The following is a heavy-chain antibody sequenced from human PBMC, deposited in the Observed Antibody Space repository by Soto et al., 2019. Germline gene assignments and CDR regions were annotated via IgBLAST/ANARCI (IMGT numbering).Heavy chain of an antibody. V-gene: IGHV3-23*01. CDR1: GFTYVKYA. J-gene: IGHJ4*02. D-gene: IGHD3-22*01. CDR3: LKATVVVINGGDFDY. Sequence: EVQLLESGGALVQPGGSLRLSCEASGFTYVKYAMSWVRQAPGKGLEWVSGISGDAGRTFYADSVKGRFTISRDNSKNTVYLQMNSLRVEDTAVYYCLKATVVVINGGDFDYWGQGTLVTVSS. CDR2: ISGDAGRT.